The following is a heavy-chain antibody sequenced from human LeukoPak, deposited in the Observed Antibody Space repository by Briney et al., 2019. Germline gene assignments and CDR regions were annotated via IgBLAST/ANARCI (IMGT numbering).Heavy chain of an antibody. J-gene: IGHJ3*02. D-gene: IGHD3-16*01. CDR3: ARPFVGIPPAFDI. Sequence: GESLKISCKGSGYNFTNYWIGWVRQMPGQGLEWMGIIYPADSDTRYSPSFQGQVTISADKSISTAYLQWSSLKASDTAMYYCARPFVGIPPAFDIWGQGTMVTVSS. CDR1: GYNFTNYW. V-gene: IGHV5-51*01. CDR2: IYPADSDT.